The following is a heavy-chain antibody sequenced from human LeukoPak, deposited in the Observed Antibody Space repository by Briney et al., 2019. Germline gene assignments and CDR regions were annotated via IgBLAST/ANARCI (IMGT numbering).Heavy chain of an antibody. CDR2: IYYSGST. Sequence: SETLSLTCSVSGGSISSGGYYWSWIRQHPGKGLEWIGYIYYSGSTYYNPSLKSRVTISVDTSKNQFSLKLSSVTAADTAVYYCARVRYCSSTSCYPRFDPWGQGTLVTVSS. D-gene: IGHD2-2*01. CDR3: ARVRYCSSTSCYPRFDP. CDR1: GGSISSGGYY. J-gene: IGHJ5*02. V-gene: IGHV4-31*03.